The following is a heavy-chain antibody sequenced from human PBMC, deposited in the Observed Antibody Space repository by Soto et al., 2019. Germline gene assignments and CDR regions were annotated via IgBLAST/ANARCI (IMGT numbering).Heavy chain of an antibody. CDR3: ARARSGSYYSPFDY. D-gene: IGHD1-26*01. J-gene: IGHJ4*02. CDR1: GFTFSSYA. Sequence: VQLVESGGGVVQPGRSLRLSCAASGFTFSSYAMHWVRQAPGKGLEWVAVISYDGSNKYYADSVKGRFTISRDNSKNTLYLQMNSLRAEDTAVYYCARARSGSYYSPFDYWGQGTLVTVSS. V-gene: IGHV3-30-3*01. CDR2: ISYDGSNK.